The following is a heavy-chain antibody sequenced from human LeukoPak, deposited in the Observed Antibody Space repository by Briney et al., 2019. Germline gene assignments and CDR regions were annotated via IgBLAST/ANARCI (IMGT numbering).Heavy chain of an antibody. CDR2: ISGSGGST. CDR3: AKDRVDILTGYPVNWFDP. Sequence: PGGSLRLSCAASGFTFSSYAMSWVRQAPGKGLEWVSAISGSGGSTYYADSVKGRFTISRDNSKNTLYLQMNSLRAEDTAVYYCAKDRVDILTGYPVNWFDPWGQGTLVTVSS. J-gene: IGHJ5*02. V-gene: IGHV3-23*01. CDR1: GFTFSSYA. D-gene: IGHD3-9*01.